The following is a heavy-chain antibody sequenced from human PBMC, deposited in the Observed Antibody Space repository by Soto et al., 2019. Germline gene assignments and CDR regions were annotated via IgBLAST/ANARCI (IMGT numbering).Heavy chain of an antibody. Sequence: SETLSLTCTVSGGCISGYYWSWIRQPPGKGLEWIGYMYNTGSTVYNPSFKSRVTISVDTSKNQFSLKLNSVTAADTAVYYCARDLWGYCGTDCYPLDVWGQGTTVTVSS. V-gene: IGHV4-59*01. D-gene: IGHD2-21*02. J-gene: IGHJ6*02. CDR1: GGCISGYY. CDR3: ARDLWGYCGTDCYPLDV. CDR2: MYNTGST.